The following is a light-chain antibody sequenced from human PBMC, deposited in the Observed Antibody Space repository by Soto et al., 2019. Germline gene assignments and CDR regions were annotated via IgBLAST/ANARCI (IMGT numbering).Light chain of an antibody. J-gene: IGLJ2*01. CDR1: SSNIGSNA. V-gene: IGLV1-44*01. CDR3: AAWDDSLSGVV. CDR2: NNN. Sequence: QSVLTQPPSASGTPGQRVTLSCSGGSSNIGSNAVNWYQHVPGTAPKLLIFNNNQRPSGVPDRVSASKSGTSASLAISGLQSDDEADYYCAAWDDSLSGVVFGGGTKLTVL.